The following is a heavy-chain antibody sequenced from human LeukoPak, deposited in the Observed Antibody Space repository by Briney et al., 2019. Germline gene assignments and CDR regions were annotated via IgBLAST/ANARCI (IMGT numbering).Heavy chain of an antibody. D-gene: IGHD2-15*01. CDR1: GVSISSSSYY. V-gene: IGHV4-39*01. Sequence: PSETLYLTCTVSGVSISSSSYYWGWIRQPPGKGLDWIGRIYYSGRTYYNPSLKSRVTISVDTYKNQFSLQLNSVTPEDTAVYYCARGQLGYCSGGDCYTFASWGQGTLVTVSS. J-gene: IGHJ4*02. CDR2: IYYSGRT. CDR3: ARGQLGYCSGGDCYTFAS.